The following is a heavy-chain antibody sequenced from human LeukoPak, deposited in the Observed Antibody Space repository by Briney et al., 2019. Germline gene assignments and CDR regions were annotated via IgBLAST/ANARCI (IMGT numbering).Heavy chain of an antibody. J-gene: IGHJ4*02. Sequence: PSETLSLTCTVSGGSISWTSYYWGWIRQPPGKGLEGIGSIDNSGTAYYNPSLKSRVTMSVDTSKNQSSLKLSSVTAADTAVYYCARHGEGGLRYHDYWGQGTLVTVSS. V-gene: IGHV4-39*01. CDR1: GGSISWTSYY. CDR2: IDNSGTA. CDR3: ARHGEGGLRYHDY. D-gene: IGHD3-9*01.